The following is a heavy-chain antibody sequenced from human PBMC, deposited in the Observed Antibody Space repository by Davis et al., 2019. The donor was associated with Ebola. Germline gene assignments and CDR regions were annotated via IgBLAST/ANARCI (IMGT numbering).Heavy chain of an antibody. CDR1: GFTFDDYA. V-gene: IGHV3-9*01. J-gene: IGHJ4*02. CDR3: ARDGSYSSSSGDY. D-gene: IGHD6-6*01. CDR2: ISWNSDSI. Sequence: SLKISCAASGFTFDDYAMHWVRQTPGKGLEWVSSISWNSDSIGYADSVKGRFTISRDNAKSSLYLQMNSLRAEDTAVYYCARDGSYSSSSGDYWGQGTLVTVSS.